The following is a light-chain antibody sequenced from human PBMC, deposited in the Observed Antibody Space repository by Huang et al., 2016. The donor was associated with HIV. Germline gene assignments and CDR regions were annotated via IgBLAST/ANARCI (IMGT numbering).Light chain of an antibody. CDR2: DAS. V-gene: IGKV1-33*01. CDR3: QQYDDVPIS. Sequence: DIQMTQSPSSLSASVGDRVTITCQASQDINNCLNWYQQKPGQAPKLLILDASNLQTGVPSRFRGSGSGTHFTFTITSLQRDDIGTYYCQQYDDVPISFGGGTKV. J-gene: IGKJ4*01. CDR1: QDINNC.